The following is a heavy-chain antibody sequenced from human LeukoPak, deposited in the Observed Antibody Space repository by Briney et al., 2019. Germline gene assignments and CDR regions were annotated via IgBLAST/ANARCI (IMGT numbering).Heavy chain of an antibody. J-gene: IGHJ6*03. CDR3: ARVRYSSSYYYYYYYMDV. CDR1: GGSFSGYY. CDR2: INHSGST. Sequence: SQTLSLTCAVYGGSFSGYYWSWIRQPAGKGLECIGEINHSGSTNYNPSLKSRVIISVDTSKNQFSLKLSSVTAADTAVYYCARVRYSSSYYYYYYYMDVWGKGTTVTVSS. V-gene: IGHV4-34*01. D-gene: IGHD6-6*01.